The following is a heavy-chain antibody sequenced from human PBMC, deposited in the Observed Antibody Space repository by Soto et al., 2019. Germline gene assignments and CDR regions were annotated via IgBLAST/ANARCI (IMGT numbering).Heavy chain of an antibody. CDR1: GGSISSSSYY. J-gene: IGHJ6*03. Sequence: SETLSLTCTVSGGSISSSSYYWGWIRQPPGKGLERIGSIYYSGSTYYNPSLKSRVTISVDTSKNQFSLKLSSVTAADTAVYYCARLLDWSRLYHFSNYYYYMDVWGKGTTVTVSS. CDR2: IYYSGST. D-gene: IGHD3-16*02. V-gene: IGHV4-39*01. CDR3: ARLLDWSRLYHFSNYYYYMDV.